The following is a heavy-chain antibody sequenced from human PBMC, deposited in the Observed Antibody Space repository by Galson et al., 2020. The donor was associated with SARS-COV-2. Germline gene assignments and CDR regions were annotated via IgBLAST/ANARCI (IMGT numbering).Heavy chain of an antibody. J-gene: IGHJ4*02. V-gene: IGHV3-7*01. Sequence: GESLKISCAASGYTFSSYWMNWVRQAPGKGLEWVANIKEDGSEKYYVDSVKGRFTISRDNAKNSVYLQMNSLRVEETAVYYCARGGNRWFPAPFDYWGQGTLIAVSS. CDR2: IKEDGSEK. D-gene: IGHD2-15*01. CDR3: ARGGNRWFPAPFDY. CDR1: GYTFSSYW.